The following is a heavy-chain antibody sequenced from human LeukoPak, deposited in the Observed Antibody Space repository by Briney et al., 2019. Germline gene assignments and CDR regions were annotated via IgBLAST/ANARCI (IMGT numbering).Heavy chain of an antibody. CDR3: ARVVGATTYYY. J-gene: IGHJ4*02. D-gene: IGHD1-26*01. V-gene: IGHV4-61*01. Sequence: SETLSLTCTVSGGSVSSGSYYWSWIRQPPGKGLEWIGYIYYSGSTNYNPSLKSRVTIPVDTSKNQFSLKLSSVTAADTAVYYCARVVGATTYYYWGQGTLVAVSS. CDR1: GGSVSSGSYY. CDR2: IYYSGST.